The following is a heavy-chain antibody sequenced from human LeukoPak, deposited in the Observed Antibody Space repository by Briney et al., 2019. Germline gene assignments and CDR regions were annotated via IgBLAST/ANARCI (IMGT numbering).Heavy chain of an antibody. J-gene: IGHJ4*02. CDR3: ARKREGPTTGIDS. CDR1: GASISSTNSY. Sequence: PSETLSLTCTVSGASISSTNSYWGWIRQSPRTGLERIGNIYSSGRSYYNPSLKSRVTISIDTSDKQFSLKLTSVTAADTAVYYCARKREGPTTGIDSWGQGTLVTVSS. CDR2: IYSSGRS. V-gene: IGHV4-39*07. D-gene: IGHD1-26*01.